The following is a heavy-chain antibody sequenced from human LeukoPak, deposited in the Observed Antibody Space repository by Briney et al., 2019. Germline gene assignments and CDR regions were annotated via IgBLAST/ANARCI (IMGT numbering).Heavy chain of an antibody. Sequence: ASMKVSCKASGGTFSSYAISWVRQAPGQGLEWMGGIIPIFGTADYAQKFQGRVTITADESTSTAYMELSSLRSEDTAVYYCARETSTVVTHAFDIWGQGTMVTVSS. CDR1: GGTFSSYA. CDR2: IIPIFGTA. D-gene: IGHD4-23*01. J-gene: IGHJ3*02. CDR3: ARETSTVVTHAFDI. V-gene: IGHV1-69*01.